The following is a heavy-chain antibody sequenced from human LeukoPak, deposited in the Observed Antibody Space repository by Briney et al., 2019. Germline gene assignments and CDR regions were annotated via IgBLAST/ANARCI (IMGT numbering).Heavy chain of an antibody. J-gene: IGHJ4*02. CDR3: ARHANHYDSRDY. Sequence: SETLSLTCTVPGGSISSSSYYWGWIRQPPGKGLEWIGSIYYSGSTYYNPSLKSRVTMSVDTSKNQFSLKLSSVTAADTAVYYCARHANHYDSRDYWGQGTLVTVSS. V-gene: IGHV4-39*01. D-gene: IGHD3-22*01. CDR2: IYYSGST. CDR1: GGSISSSSYY.